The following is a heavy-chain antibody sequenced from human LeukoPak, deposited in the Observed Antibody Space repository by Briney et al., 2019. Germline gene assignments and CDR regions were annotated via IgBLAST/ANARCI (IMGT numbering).Heavy chain of an antibody. D-gene: IGHD1-26*01. V-gene: IGHV3-30*02. CDR1: GFTFSSYG. CDR2: IRYDGSNK. Sequence: GGSLRLSCAASGFTFSSYGMHWVRQAPGKGLEWVAFIRYDGSNKYYADSVKGRFTISRDNSKNTLYLQMTSLRAEDTAVYYCARGQSVGWEIGVCDFWGQGSLVTVAS. CDR3: ARGQSVGWEIGVCDF. J-gene: IGHJ4*02.